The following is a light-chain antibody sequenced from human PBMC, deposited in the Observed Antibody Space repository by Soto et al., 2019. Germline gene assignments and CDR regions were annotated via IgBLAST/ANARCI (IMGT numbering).Light chain of an antibody. CDR1: SSDVGSYNL. CDR3: CSYAGSTTFV. Sequence: QSVLTQPASVSGSPGQSITISCTGTSSDVGSYNLVSWYQQHPGKAPKLMIYEGSKRPSGLSNRFSGSKSGNTASLTISGLQAEDEADYYCCSYAGSTTFVFGGGTKVTVL. CDR2: EGS. J-gene: IGLJ2*01. V-gene: IGLV2-23*03.